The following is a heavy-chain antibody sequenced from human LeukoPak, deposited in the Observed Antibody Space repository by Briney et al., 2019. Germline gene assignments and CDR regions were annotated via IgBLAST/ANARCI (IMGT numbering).Heavy chain of an antibody. CDR3: ARDSTRWFSPSDH. V-gene: IGHV3-21*01. D-gene: IGHD6-13*01. J-gene: IGHJ4*02. Sequence: GGSLRLSCAASGFTFSSYSMNWVRQTPGKGLEWVSSISSSSSYIYYADSVKGRFTVSRDNAKNSLYLQMNTLRADDTAVYHCARDSTRWFSPSDHWGQGMLVTVSS. CDR1: GFTFSSYS. CDR2: ISSSSSYI.